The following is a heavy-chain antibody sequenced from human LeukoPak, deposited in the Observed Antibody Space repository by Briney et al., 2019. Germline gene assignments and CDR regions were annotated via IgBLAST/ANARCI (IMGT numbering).Heavy chain of an antibody. V-gene: IGHV4-34*01. CDR1: GGSFSGSY. CDR3: ASVWFYFYN. Sequence: SETLSLTCAVYGGSFSGSYWNWIRQPPGKGLEWIGEINHSGNTKYNPYITSRVTISVDTSKHQFSLNLSSATAADTAVHYCASVWFYFYNWGQGTLCSVS. J-gene: IGHJ4*02. CDR2: INHSGNT. D-gene: IGHD3-9*01.